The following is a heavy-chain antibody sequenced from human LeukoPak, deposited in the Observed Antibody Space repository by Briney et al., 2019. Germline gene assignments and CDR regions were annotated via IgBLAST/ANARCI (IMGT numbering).Heavy chain of an antibody. CDR2: IRYDGSNK. V-gene: IGHV3-30*02. J-gene: IGHJ4*02. CDR1: GFTFSSYG. CDR3: AKDRRIVGALGY. Sequence: PGGSLRLSCAASGFTFSSYGMHWVRQAPGKGLEWVAFIRYDGSNKYYADSVKGRFTTSRDNSKNTLYLQMNSLRAEDTAVYYCAKDRRIVGALGYWGQGTLVTVSS. D-gene: IGHD1-26*01.